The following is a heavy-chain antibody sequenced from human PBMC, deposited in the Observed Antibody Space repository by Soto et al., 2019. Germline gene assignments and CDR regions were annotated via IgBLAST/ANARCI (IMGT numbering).Heavy chain of an antibody. CDR1: GFTFTNYG. J-gene: IGHJ4*02. D-gene: IGHD6-6*01. CDR2: SSALNGFT. Sequence: QLQLVQSGSEVKKPGASVKVSCKTSGFTFTNYGFTWVRQAPGKGLEWMGWSSALNGFTNYAQDFQGRLTLTTDSSTNTAYLELMALRSDDTAFYFCAATTSIVIGLRDWGQGTLVSVAS. CDR3: AATTSIVIGLRD. V-gene: IGHV1-18*01.